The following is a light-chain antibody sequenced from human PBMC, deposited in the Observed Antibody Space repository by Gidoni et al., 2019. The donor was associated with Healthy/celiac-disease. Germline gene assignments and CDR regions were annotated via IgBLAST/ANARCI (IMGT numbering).Light chain of an antibody. V-gene: IGKV1-39*01. Sequence: DLQMTQSPSSLSASVGARVTITCRASQSISSYLNWYQQKPGKAPKLLIYAASSLQSGVPSRFSGSGSGTDFTLTISSLQPEDVATYYCQQSYSTSVTFGQGTKVEIK. CDR2: AAS. CDR3: QQSYSTSVT. J-gene: IGKJ1*01. CDR1: QSISSY.